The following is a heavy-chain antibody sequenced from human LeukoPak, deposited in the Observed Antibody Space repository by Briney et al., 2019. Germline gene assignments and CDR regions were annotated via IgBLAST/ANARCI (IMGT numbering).Heavy chain of an antibody. CDR3: ARDPYYGAPDY. D-gene: IGHD4-17*01. CDR1: GGSISSGGYY. V-gene: IGHV4-61*08. Sequence: SETLSLTCTVSGGSISSGGYYWSWIRQHPGKGLEWIGYIYYSGSTNYNPSLKSRVTISVDTSKNQFSLKLSSVTAADTAVYYCARDPYYGAPDYWGQGTLVTVSS. J-gene: IGHJ4*02. CDR2: IYYSGST.